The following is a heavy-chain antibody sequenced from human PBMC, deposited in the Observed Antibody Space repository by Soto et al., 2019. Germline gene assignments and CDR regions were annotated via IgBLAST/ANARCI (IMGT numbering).Heavy chain of an antibody. CDR1: GGSFSGYY. CDR3: ARGWGAFDI. J-gene: IGHJ3*02. D-gene: IGHD7-27*01. Sequence: SETLSLTCAVYGGSFSGYYWSWTRQPPGKGLEWIGEINHSGSTNYNPSLKSRVTISVDTSKNQFSLKLSSVTAADTAVYYCARGWGAFDIWGQGTMVTVSS. V-gene: IGHV4-34*01. CDR2: INHSGST.